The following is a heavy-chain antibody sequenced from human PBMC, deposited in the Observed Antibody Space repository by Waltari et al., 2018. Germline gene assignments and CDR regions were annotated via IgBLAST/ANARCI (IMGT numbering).Heavy chain of an antibody. CDR1: GGTCSSYA. V-gene: IGHV1-69*01. CDR3: AREAPDHYYYYMDV. Sequence: QVQLVQSGAEVKKPGSSVKVSCKASGGTCSSYAISWVRQAPGQGLEGRGGIIPIFGTANYAQKFQGRVTITADESTSTAYMELSSLRSEDTAVYYCAREAPDHYYYYMDVWGKGTTVTVSS. CDR2: IIPIFGTA. J-gene: IGHJ6*03.